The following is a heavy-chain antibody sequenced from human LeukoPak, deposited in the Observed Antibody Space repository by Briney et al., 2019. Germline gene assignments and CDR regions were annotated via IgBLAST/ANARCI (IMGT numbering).Heavy chain of an antibody. J-gene: IGHJ4*02. CDR1: GYTFTGYY. Sequence: ASVKVSCKASGYTFTGYYMHWVRQAPGQGLEWMGWINDNSGDTTYAQKFQSRVTMTRDPSISTVYMELNSLRSDDTAVYYCARVLSNGDYWGQGTLVTVSS. CDR3: ARVLSNGDY. D-gene: IGHD2-8*01. CDR2: INDNSGDT. V-gene: IGHV1-2*02.